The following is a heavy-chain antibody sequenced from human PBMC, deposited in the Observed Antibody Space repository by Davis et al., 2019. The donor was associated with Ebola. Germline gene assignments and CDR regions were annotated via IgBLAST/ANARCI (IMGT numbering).Heavy chain of an antibody. Sequence: GESLKISCTASMFTLTTYPITWVRQAPGKGLQWVSSINAHGDDTFPADSVKGRFTISRDNSKNTVYLQMNSLGAEDTAIYYWAKVEAWGLGNCFDSWGQGTLVTVSS. V-gene: IGHV3-23*01. D-gene: IGHD3-16*01. J-gene: IGHJ4*02. CDR1: MFTLTTYP. CDR3: AKVEAWGLGNCFDS. CDR2: INAHGDDT.